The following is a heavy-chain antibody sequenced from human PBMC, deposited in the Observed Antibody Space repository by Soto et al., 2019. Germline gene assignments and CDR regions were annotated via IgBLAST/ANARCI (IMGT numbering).Heavy chain of an antibody. CDR3: ARVMIVDTIYYYYYYGMDV. CDR1: GYTFTSYD. Sequence: QVQLVQSGAEVKKPGASVKVSCKASGYTFTSYDINWVRQATGQGLEWMGWMNPNSGNTGYAQKFQGRVTMTRNTSISTAYMELSSLRSEDTAVYYCARVMIVDTIYYYYYYGMDVWGQGTTVTVSS. D-gene: IGHD5-12*01. V-gene: IGHV1-8*01. CDR2: MNPNSGNT. J-gene: IGHJ6*02.